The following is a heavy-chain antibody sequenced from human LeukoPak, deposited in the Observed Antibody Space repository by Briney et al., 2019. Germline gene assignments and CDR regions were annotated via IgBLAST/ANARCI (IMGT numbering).Heavy chain of an antibody. Sequence: SETLSLTCSVSGYSISSAYYWGWIRQPPGKGLEWIGTMYHSGSTNYNPSLKSRVTISVDTSKNQFSLKLSSVTAADSAVYYCASSNWLRDANFDSWGQGTLVTVSS. CDR2: MYHSGST. CDR3: ASSNWLRDANFDS. D-gene: IGHD6-13*01. V-gene: IGHV4-38-2*02. J-gene: IGHJ4*02. CDR1: GYSISSAYY.